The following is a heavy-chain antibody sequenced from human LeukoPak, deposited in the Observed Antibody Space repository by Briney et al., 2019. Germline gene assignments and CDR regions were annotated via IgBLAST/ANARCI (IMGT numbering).Heavy chain of an antibody. D-gene: IGHD5-18*01. CDR1: GGTFSSYA. J-gene: IGHJ4*02. V-gene: IGHV1-69*13. CDR3: ARGVQLRYYFDY. CDR2: IIPIFGTA. Sequence: SVKVSCKASGGTFSSYAISWVRQAPGQGLEWMGGIIPIFGTANYAQKFQGRVTITADESTSTAYMELSSLRSEDTAVYYCARGVQLRYYFDYWGQGTLVTVSS.